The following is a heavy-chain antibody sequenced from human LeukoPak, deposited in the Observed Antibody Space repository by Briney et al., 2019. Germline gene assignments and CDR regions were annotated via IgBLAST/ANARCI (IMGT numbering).Heavy chain of an antibody. CDR3: ATPYSSTWFDY. CDR1: GFTFTSKSA. V-gene: IGHV1-58*01. CDR2: IVVDSDNT. Sequence: GASVKVSCKASGFTFTSKSAVQWVRQARGQRLEWIGWIVVDSDNTNYAQRFQERVTITRDMSTSTAYMELSSLRSEDTAVYYCATPYSSTWFDYWGQGTLVTDSS. D-gene: IGHD6-13*01. J-gene: IGHJ4*02.